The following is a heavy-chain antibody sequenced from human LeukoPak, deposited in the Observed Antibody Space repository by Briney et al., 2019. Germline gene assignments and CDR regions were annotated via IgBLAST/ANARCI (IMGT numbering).Heavy chain of an antibody. CDR2: ISGSGGST. V-gene: IGHV3-23*01. CDR3: AKDPPIVGAMASRPFDY. D-gene: IGHD1-26*01. Sequence: GGSLRLSCAASGFTFSSYAMSWVRQAPGKGLEWVSAISGSGGSTYYADSVKGRFPISRDNSKNTLYLQMNSLRAEDTAVYYCAKDPPIVGAMASRPFDYWGQGTLVTVSS. J-gene: IGHJ4*02. CDR1: GFTFSSYA.